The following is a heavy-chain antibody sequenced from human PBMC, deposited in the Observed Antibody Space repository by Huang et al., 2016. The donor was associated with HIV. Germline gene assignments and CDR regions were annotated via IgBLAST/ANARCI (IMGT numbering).Heavy chain of an antibody. D-gene: IGHD3-3*01. CDR2: TNGGNGDT. J-gene: IGHJ4*02. CDR3: ARDPLDLRRHFDF. Sequence: QVQLVQSGAEVKKPGTSVIVSCRTSGYTFSIHALHWLRQAPGQRPEWMGWTNGGNGDTKYAQKCQGRGTITSDTAANIGYMERNSLLSEDTAVYYCARDPLDLRRHFDFWGQGSLVTVSS. CDR1: GYTFSIHA. V-gene: IGHV1-3*01.